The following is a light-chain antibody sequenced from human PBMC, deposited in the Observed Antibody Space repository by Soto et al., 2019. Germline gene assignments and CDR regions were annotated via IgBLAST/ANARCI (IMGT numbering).Light chain of an antibody. CDR1: SSDVDGFNY. V-gene: IGLV2-11*01. Sequence: QSALTQPRSVSGSPGQSVTVSCTGISSDVDGFNYVSWYQHHPGKAPKLIIYDVSQRPSGVPARFSGSQSANSASLTISGLQAEDEADYYCCSYAGPYVLFGGGTKLTVL. CDR3: CSYAGPYVL. CDR2: DVS. J-gene: IGLJ2*01.